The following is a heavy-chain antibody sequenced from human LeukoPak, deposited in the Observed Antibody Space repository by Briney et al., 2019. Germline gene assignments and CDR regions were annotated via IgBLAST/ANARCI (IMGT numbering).Heavy chain of an antibody. V-gene: IGHV3-23*01. CDR3: AKTLSGWLQFAAFDI. Sequence: GGSLRLSCPASGFTFSSYAMSWVRQAPGKGLEWVSAISGSGGSTYYADSVKGRFTISRDNSKNTLYLQMNSLRAEDTAVYYCAKTLSGWLQFAAFDIWGQGTMVTVSS. J-gene: IGHJ3*02. CDR2: ISGSGGST. D-gene: IGHD5-24*01. CDR1: GFTFSSYA.